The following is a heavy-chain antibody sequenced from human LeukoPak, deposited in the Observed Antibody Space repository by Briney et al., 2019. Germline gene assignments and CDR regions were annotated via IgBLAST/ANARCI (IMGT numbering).Heavy chain of an antibody. V-gene: IGHV4-39*02. J-gene: IGHJ3*02. CDR3: ARDKYFYDSSGYYYDAYDI. D-gene: IGHD3-22*01. CDR1: GGSISSSSYY. CDR2: IYYSGST. Sequence: PSETLSLTCTVSGGSISSSSYYWGWIRQPPGKGLEWIGSIYYSGSTYYNPSLKSRVTISVDTSKSHFSVKLSSVTAADTAVYYCARDKYFYDSSGYYYDAYDIWGQGTMVTVSS.